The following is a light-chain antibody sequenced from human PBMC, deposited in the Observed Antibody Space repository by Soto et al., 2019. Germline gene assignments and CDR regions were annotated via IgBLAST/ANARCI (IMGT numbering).Light chain of an antibody. V-gene: IGKV3-15*01. Sequence: EIVMTQFPATLSVSPGERATLSCRASQSLSDTLAWYQQKPGQAPRLLIYGASTRATGIPARFTGSGSGTEFTLTISSLQSEDIAVYYCQQYRSWPRTFGQGTKVEIK. CDR3: QQYRSWPRT. J-gene: IGKJ1*01. CDR1: QSLSDT. CDR2: GAS.